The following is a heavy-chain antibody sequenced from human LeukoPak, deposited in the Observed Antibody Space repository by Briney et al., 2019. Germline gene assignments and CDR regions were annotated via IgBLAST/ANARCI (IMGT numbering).Heavy chain of an antibody. D-gene: IGHD6-19*01. CDR2: FDPEDGET. CDR1: GSTFSSYA. J-gene: IGHJ3*02. Sequence: ASVKVSCKASGSTFSSYAISWVRQAPGQGLEWMGGFDPEDGETIYAQKFQGRVTMTEDTSTDTAYMELSSLRSEDTAVYYCATDSAMGIAVAGPAEAFDIWGQGTMVTVSS. V-gene: IGHV1-24*01. CDR3: ATDSAMGIAVAGPAEAFDI.